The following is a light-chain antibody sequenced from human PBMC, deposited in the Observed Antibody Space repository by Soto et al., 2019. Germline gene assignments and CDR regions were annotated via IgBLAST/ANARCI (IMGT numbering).Light chain of an antibody. V-gene: IGKV1-8*01. CDR3: QQYYGYPYT. CDR2: AAS. J-gene: IGKJ2*01. CDR1: QGISSY. Sequence: AIRMTQSPSSLSASTGDRVTITCRASQGISSYFAWYHQKPGKAPKLLIYAASTLQSGVPSRFSGSGSGTDFTLPISCLQSEDFATYYCQQYYGYPYTFGQGTKLDIK.